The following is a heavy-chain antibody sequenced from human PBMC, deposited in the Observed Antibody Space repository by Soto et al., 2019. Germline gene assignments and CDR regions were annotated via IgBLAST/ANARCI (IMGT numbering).Heavy chain of an antibody. CDR2: ISGSGGST. CDR1: GFTFSSYA. J-gene: IGHJ6*02. V-gene: IGHV3-23*01. D-gene: IGHD6-13*01. Sequence: GGSLRLSCAASGFTFSSYAMSWVRQAPGKGLEWVSAISGSGGSTYYVDSVKGRFTISRDNSKNTLYLQMNSLRAEDTAVYYCAKESSSPTYYYYGMDVWGQGTTVTVSS. CDR3: AKESSSPTYYYYGMDV.